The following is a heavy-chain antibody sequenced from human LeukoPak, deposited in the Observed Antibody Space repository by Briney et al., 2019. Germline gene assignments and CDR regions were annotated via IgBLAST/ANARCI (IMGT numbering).Heavy chain of an antibody. D-gene: IGHD2-8*01. CDR3: ARYGDCSNGVCYFDY. V-gene: IGHV1-2*02. J-gene: IGHJ4*02. Sequence: ASVKVSCKASGYTFTGYYIHWGRQAPGQGLERMGWINPKSGGTNSAQKFQGRVTMTRDTSINTAYMELSRLRSDDTAVYYCARYGDCSNGVCYFDYWGQGTQVTVSS. CDR1: GYTFTGYY. CDR2: INPKSGGT.